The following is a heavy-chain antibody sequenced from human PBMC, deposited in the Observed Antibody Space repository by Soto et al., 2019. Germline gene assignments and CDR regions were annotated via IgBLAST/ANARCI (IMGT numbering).Heavy chain of an antibody. CDR1: GGSISSGGYY. Sequence: LSLTCTVSGGSISSGGYYWSWIRQHPGKGLEWIGYIYYSGSTYYNPSLKSRVTISVDTSKNQFSLKLSSVTAADTAVYYCARGSQGYCSGGSCYLDWGQGTLVTVSS. CDR3: ARGSQGYCSGGSCYLD. D-gene: IGHD2-15*01. V-gene: IGHV4-31*03. J-gene: IGHJ4*02. CDR2: IYYSGST.